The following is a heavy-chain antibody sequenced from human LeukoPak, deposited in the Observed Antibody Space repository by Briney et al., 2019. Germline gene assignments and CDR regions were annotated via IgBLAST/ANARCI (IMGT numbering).Heavy chain of an antibody. Sequence: GGSLRLSCAASGFTFSSYWMYWVRQAPGKGLVWVSRINSDGSSTSYADSVKGRFTISRDNSKNTLYLQMNSLRAEDTAVYYCAKGARKSDSSSWVFDYWGQGTLVTVSS. CDR3: AKGARKSDSSSWVFDY. J-gene: IGHJ4*02. V-gene: IGHV3-74*01. D-gene: IGHD6-6*01. CDR2: INSDGSST. CDR1: GFTFSSYW.